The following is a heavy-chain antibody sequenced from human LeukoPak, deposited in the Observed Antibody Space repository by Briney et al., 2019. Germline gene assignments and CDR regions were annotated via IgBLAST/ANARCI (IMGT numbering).Heavy chain of an antibody. V-gene: IGHV3-23*01. Sequence: GGSLRLSCAASGFMFSSYAMSWVRQAPGKGLEWVSGISGSGGATYYADSLKGRFTISRDNSKNMLSLQMNSLRAEDTAVYFCAKDRGLIGELDYWGQGTLVTVSS. D-gene: IGHD3-22*01. CDR1: GFMFSSYA. CDR2: ISGSGGAT. CDR3: AKDRGLIGELDY. J-gene: IGHJ4*02.